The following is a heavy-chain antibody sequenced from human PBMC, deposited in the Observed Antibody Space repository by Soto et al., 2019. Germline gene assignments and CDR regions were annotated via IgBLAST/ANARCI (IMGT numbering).Heavy chain of an antibody. CDR1: GGTFSSYA. CDR2: IIPIFGTA. J-gene: IGHJ4*02. D-gene: IGHD3-3*01. Sequence: ASVKVSCKASGGTFSSYAISWVRQAPGQGLEWMGGIIPIFGTANYAQKFQGRVTITADKSTSTAYMELSSLRSEDTAVYYCATTPGYDFWSGYIDYWGQGTLVTVSS. CDR3: ATTPGYDFWSGYIDY. V-gene: IGHV1-69*06.